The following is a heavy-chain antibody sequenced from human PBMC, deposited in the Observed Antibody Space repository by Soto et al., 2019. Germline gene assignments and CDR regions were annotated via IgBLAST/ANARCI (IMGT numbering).Heavy chain of an antibody. Sequence: ASVKVSCKASGYTFTSYDINWVRQATGQGLEWMGWMNPNSGNTGYAQKFQGRVTMTRNTSISTAYMELGSLRSEDTAVYYCAIHYYDFWSGYFLGQGRSGDAFDIWGQGTMVTVSS. CDR2: MNPNSGNT. V-gene: IGHV1-8*01. CDR1: GYTFTSYD. J-gene: IGHJ3*02. CDR3: AIHYYDFWSGYFLGQGRSGDAFDI. D-gene: IGHD3-3*01.